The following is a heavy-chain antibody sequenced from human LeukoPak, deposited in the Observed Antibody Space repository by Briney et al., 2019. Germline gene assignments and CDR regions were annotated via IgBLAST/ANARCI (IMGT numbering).Heavy chain of an antibody. J-gene: IGHJ6*03. CDR1: GFTVSNNY. V-gene: IGHV3-66*01. CDR3: ARDRYYYYMDV. Sequence: GGSLRLSCAASGFTVSNNYMSWVRQAPGKGLEWVSVIYSGGSTYYADSVKGRFTISRDNSKNTLYLQMNGLRAEDTAVYYCARDRYYYYMDVWGKGTTVTISS. CDR2: IYSGGST.